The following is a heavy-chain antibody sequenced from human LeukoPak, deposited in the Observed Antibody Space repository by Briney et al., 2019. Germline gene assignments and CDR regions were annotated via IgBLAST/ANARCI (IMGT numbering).Heavy chain of an antibody. CDR2: IKTKSEGGTT. CDR3: TTDAGMTSGFDY. D-gene: IGHD1-20*01. CDR1: GLTFSDAW. J-gene: IGHJ4*02. V-gene: IGHV3-15*01. Sequence: KTGGSLRLSCAASGLTFSDAWMCWIRQAPGKGLEWVGRIKTKSEGGTTGYSAPVKGRFIISRDDSKNTLYLQMNSLKTEDTAVYYCTTDAGMTSGFDYWGPGTLVAVSS.